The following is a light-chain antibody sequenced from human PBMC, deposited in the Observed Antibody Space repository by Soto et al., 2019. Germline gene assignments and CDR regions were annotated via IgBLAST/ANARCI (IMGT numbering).Light chain of an antibody. CDR1: QSLLSSSNNKDF. J-gene: IGKJ5*01. V-gene: IGKV4-1*01. Sequence: IVMSQSPDSLAVALGERATIHCKSSQSLLSSSNNKDFLAWYQHKPGQPPKLLCYWASTRNSGVPDRFSGSGSGAHFTLTISSLQAEDVAVYYCQQYYNSPITFGQGTRLEIK. CDR3: QQYYNSPIT. CDR2: WAS.